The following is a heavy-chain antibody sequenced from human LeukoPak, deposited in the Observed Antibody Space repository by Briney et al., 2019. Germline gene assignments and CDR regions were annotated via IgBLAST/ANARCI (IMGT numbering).Heavy chain of an antibody. J-gene: IGHJ4*02. CDR2: IYYSGST. Sequence: SETLSLTCSVSGDSINSYYWSWIRQPPGKGLEWIGYIYYSGSTSYSPSLKSRVTISVDTSKNQFSLKLSSVTDADTAVYYCARSDYGANSFDYWGQGALVTVSS. V-gene: IGHV4-59*01. CDR3: ARSDYGANSFDY. CDR1: GDSINSYY. D-gene: IGHD4/OR15-4a*01.